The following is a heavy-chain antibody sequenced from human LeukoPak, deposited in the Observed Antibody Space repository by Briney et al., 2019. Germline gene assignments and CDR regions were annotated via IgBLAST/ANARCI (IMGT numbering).Heavy chain of an antibody. V-gene: IGHV3-30*04. Sequence: VGSLRLYCAASGFTFSSYAMHSLRQAPGKGLVWVAVISYDGSHKYYADSVKGRFTISRDNSKNTLYLQMNSLRAAATAVYYCARDAHIMVRGVLDYWGQGTLVTVSS. D-gene: IGHD3-10*01. CDR2: ISYDGSHK. CDR3: ARDAHIMVRGVLDY. CDR1: GFTFSSYA. J-gene: IGHJ4*02.